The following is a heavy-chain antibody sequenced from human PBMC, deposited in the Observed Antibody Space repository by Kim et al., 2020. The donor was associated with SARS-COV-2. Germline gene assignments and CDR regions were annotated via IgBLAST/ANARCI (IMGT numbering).Heavy chain of an antibody. D-gene: IGHD6-19*01. CDR2: IRSKANSYAT. CDR3: TSRIAVAGTPYFDY. J-gene: IGHJ4*02. Sequence: GGSLRLSCAASGFTFSGSAMHWVRQASGKGLEWVGRIRSKANSYATAYAASVKGRFTISRDDSKNTAYLQMNSLKTEDTAVYYCTSRIAVAGTPYFDYWGQGTLVTVSS. V-gene: IGHV3-73*01. CDR1: GFTFSGSA.